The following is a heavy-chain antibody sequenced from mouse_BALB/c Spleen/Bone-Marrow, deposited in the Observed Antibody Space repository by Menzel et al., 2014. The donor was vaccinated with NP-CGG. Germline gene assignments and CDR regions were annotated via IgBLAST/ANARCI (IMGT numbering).Heavy chain of an antibody. CDR3: ASFTVVAHYVVDY. CDR1: GYSITSGYY. J-gene: IGHJ4*01. D-gene: IGHD1-1*01. Sequence: VQLQQPGPGLVKPSQSLSLTCSVTGYSITSGYYWNWIRQFPGNKLEWMGYISYDGSNNYNPSLKNRISITRDTSKNQFFLKLNSVTTEDTATYYCASFTVVAHYVVDYWGQGTSVTVSS. CDR2: ISYDGSN. V-gene: IGHV3-6*02.